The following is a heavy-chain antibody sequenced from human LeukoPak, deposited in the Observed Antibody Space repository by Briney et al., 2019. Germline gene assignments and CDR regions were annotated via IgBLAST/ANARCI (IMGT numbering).Heavy chain of an antibody. D-gene: IGHD1-20*01. CDR3: ARDLGITGTYDNYCFDY. CDR1: GGTFSSYA. CDR2: FIPIFGTA. Sequence: SVKVSCKASGGTFSSYAISWVRQAPGQGLQWMGRFIPIFGTANYAQKFQGRVSITTDESTSTAYMQLSSLISEDTAVYYFARDLGITGTYDNYCFDYWGQGTLVTVSS. V-gene: IGHV1-69*05. J-gene: IGHJ4*02.